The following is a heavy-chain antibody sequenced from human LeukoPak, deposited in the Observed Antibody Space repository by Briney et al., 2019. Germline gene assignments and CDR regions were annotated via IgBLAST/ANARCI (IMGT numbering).Heavy chain of an antibody. CDR3: AKDWAGNGGFDY. D-gene: IGHD4-23*01. Sequence: GRSLRLSCAASGFIFSTSAMHWVRQAPGKGLEWVAVISYDGSKKYYAESVKGRFTISRDNSKNTLYLQVNSLRAKDTAVYYCAKDWAGNGGFDYWGQGTLVTVSS. CDR1: GFIFSTSA. CDR2: ISYDGSKK. J-gene: IGHJ4*02. V-gene: IGHV3-30*18.